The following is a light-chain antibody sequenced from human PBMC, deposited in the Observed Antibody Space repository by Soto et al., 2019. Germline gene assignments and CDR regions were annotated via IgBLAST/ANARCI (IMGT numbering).Light chain of an antibody. V-gene: IGKV1-39*01. CDR2: SAS. J-gene: IGKJ2*01. CDR3: QQSFSTPYT. Sequence: DIQMTQSPSSLSASVGDRVTITCRASQTINKNLNWYQQKPGQAPNLLIYSASDFQSGVPSRFSGSGSGTEFTLPISGLQHEDFATYYCQQSFSTPYTFCQGTELEI. CDR1: QTINKN.